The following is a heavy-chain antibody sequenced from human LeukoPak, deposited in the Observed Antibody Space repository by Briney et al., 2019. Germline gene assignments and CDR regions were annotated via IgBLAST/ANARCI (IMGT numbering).Heavy chain of an antibody. Sequence: RKSGPTLVXPTQTLTLTCTFSGFSLSTSGVGVGWIRQPPGKALEWLAVIYWDDDERYSPSLKSRLTITKDTSNNQVVLTMTNMDPVDTATYYCVHSCGGGNSAYFDYWGQGTLVTVSS. J-gene: IGHJ4*02. CDR3: VHSCGGGNSAYFDY. CDR1: GFSLSTSGVG. CDR2: IYWDDDE. V-gene: IGHV2-5*02. D-gene: IGHD4-23*01.